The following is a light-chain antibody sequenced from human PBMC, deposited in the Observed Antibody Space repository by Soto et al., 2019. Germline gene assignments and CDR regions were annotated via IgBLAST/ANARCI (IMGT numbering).Light chain of an antibody. CDR2: GAS. V-gene: IGKV3-15*01. CDR3: QQYNNWPPWT. J-gene: IGKJ1*01. Sequence: EIVMTQSPATLSVSPGERATLSCRASQSVSSNLAWYQQKPGQAPSLLIYGASTRATGIPARFSVSGSGTEFTLTISSLQSEDFAVYYCQQYNNWPPWTFGQGTKVEIK. CDR1: QSVSSN.